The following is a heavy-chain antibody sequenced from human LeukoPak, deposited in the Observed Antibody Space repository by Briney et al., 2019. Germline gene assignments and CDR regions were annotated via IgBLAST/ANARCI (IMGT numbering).Heavy chain of an antibody. CDR1: GFTFSSYS. CDR2: ISSSSSYI. V-gene: IGHV3-21*01. CDR3: ARTVTVVVPAANWFDP. D-gene: IGHD2-2*01. J-gene: IGHJ5*02. Sequence: PGGSLRLSXAASGFTFSSYSMNWVRQAPGKGLEWVSSISSSSSYIYYADSVKGRFTISRDNAKNSLYLQMNSLRAEDTAVYYCARTVTVVVPAANWFDPWGQGTLVTVSS.